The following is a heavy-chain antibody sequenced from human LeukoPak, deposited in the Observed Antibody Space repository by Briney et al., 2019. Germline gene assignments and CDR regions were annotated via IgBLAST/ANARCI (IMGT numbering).Heavy chain of an antibody. D-gene: IGHD1-26*01. CDR2: IYHSGST. V-gene: IGHV4-38-2*02. J-gene: IGHJ6*03. CDR3: AGSRPHYYMDV. Sequence: KPSETLSLTCTVSGYSISSGYYWGWIRQPPGKGLEWIGSIYHSGSTYYNPSLKSRVTISVDTSKNQFSLKLSSVAAADTAVYYCAGSRPHYYMDVWGKGTTVTVSS. CDR1: GYSISSGYY.